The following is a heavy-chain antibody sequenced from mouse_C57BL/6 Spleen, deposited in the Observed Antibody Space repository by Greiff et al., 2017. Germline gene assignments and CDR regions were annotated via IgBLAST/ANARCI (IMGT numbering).Heavy chain of an antibody. CDR1: GYTFTSYW. CDR2: IAPSDSYT. V-gene: IGHV1-69*01. Sequence: QVQLQQPGAALVMPGASVKLSCKASGYTFTSYWMHWVKQRPGQGLEWIGEIAPSDSYTNYNQKFKGKSTLTVDKSSSTAYMQLSSLTSEDSAVYYCACWGYGWGGWYFDVWGTGTTVTVSS. CDR3: ACWGYGWGGWYFDV. J-gene: IGHJ1*03. D-gene: IGHD1-1*01.